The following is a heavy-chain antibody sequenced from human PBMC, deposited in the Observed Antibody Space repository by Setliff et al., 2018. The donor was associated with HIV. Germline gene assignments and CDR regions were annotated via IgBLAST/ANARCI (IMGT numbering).Heavy chain of an antibody. J-gene: IGHJ6*02. CDR3: ARDDSNYRQHGMDV. D-gene: IGHD4-4*01. Sequence: LRLSCAASGFTFNSYAMSWVRQAPGKGLEWVSYISSSGSTIYYADSVKGRFTISRANAKNSLYLQMNTLRAEDTAVYYCARDDSNYRQHGMDVWGQGTTVTVSS. CDR1: GFTFNSYA. CDR2: ISSSGSTI. V-gene: IGHV3-48*03.